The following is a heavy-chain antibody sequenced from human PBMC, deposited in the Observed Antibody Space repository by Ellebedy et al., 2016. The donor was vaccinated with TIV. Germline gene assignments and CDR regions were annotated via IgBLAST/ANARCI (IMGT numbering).Heavy chain of an antibody. CDR3: ARWFGELLYVRWFDP. J-gene: IGHJ5*02. D-gene: IGHD3-10*01. Sequence: SETLSLTCTVSGGSMTRSSYYWAWIRQPPGKGLEWIGSMYYSGTTYYNPSLKSRVTISVDTSKSQFSLKLTSVTAADTAVYYCARWFGELLYVRWFDPWGQGTLVTVSS. CDR1: GGSMTRSSYY. V-gene: IGHV4-39*01. CDR2: MYYSGTT.